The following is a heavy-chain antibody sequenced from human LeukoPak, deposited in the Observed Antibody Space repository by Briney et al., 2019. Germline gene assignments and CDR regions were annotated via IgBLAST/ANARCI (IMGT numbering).Heavy chain of an antibody. Sequence: SGGSLGLSCAASGFTFSSYAMSWVRQAPGKGLEWVSAISGSGGSTYYADSVKGRFTISRDNSKNTLYLQMNSLRAEDTTVYYCAKHYDFWSGYFDYWGQGTLVTVSS. CDR3: AKHYDFWSGYFDY. D-gene: IGHD3-3*01. CDR1: GFTFSSYA. J-gene: IGHJ4*02. V-gene: IGHV3-23*01. CDR2: ISGSGGST.